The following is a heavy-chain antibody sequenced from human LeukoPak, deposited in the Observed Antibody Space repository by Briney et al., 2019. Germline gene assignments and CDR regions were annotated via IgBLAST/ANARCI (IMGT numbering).Heavy chain of an antibody. CDR2: INHSGST. J-gene: IGHJ4*02. Sequence: PSETLSLTCAVYGGSFSGYYWSWIRQPPGKGLEWIGEINHSGSTNYNPSLKSRVTISVGTSKNQFSLKLSSVTAADTAVYYCARDSSGWTSGYFDYWGQGTLVTVSS. CDR1: GGSFSGYY. CDR3: ARDSSGWTSGYFDY. D-gene: IGHD6-19*01. V-gene: IGHV4-34*01.